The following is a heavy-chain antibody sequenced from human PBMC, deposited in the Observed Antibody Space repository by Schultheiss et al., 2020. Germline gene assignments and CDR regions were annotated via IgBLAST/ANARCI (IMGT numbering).Heavy chain of an antibody. CDR2: IYYSGST. Sequence: SETLSLTCTVSGGSISSYYWSWIRQPPGKGLEWIGYIYYSGSTYYNPSLKSLVTISVDTSKNQFSLKLSSVTAVDTAVYYCARVVKVRGVIIRRPYYFDYWGQGTLVTVSS. V-gene: IGHV4-59*01. J-gene: IGHJ4*02. D-gene: IGHD3-10*01. CDR3: ARVVKVRGVIIRRPYYFDY. CDR1: GGSISSYY.